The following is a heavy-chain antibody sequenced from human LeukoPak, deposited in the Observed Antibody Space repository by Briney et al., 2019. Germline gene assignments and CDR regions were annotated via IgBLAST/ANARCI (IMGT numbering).Heavy chain of an antibody. CDR2: MTGGGAT. J-gene: IGHJ4*02. V-gene: IGHV3-23*01. CDR3: AKDKIVGDGRWDFDY. CDR1: GFSFNKYA. D-gene: IGHD3-10*01. Sequence: GGSLRLSCVGSGFSFNKYAVSWVRQAPGKGLEWVAGMTGGGATYHADSVKGRFVISRDNSKNTVYLQMNSLRAEDTALYFCAKDKIVGDGRWDFDYWGQGTLVTVSS.